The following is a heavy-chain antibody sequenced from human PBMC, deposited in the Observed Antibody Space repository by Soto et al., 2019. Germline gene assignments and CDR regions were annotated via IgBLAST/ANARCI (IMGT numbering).Heavy chain of an antibody. CDR1: GYSFTSYW. Sequence: PGESLKISCKGSGYSFTSYWIGWVRQMPGKGLERMGLIYPGDSDTRYSPSFQGQVTISADKSISTAYLQWSSLKASDTAMYYCGRIAAAGAFYYYGMDVWGQGTTVTVSS. J-gene: IGHJ6*02. V-gene: IGHV5-51*01. CDR3: GRIAAAGAFYYYGMDV. CDR2: IYPGDSDT. D-gene: IGHD6-13*01.